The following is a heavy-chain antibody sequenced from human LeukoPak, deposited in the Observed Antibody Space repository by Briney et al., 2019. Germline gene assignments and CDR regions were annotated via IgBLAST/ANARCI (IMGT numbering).Heavy chain of an antibody. CDR1: GYTFRSYG. Sequence: ASVKVSCNASGYTFRSYGISWVRQAPGQGLEWMGIFNPSGGSTTYAQKFQGRVTMTRERSTSIVYMELSSLRSDDTAVYYCAREDTVTTMGFDYWGQGTLVTVSS. V-gene: IGHV1-46*01. D-gene: IGHD4-17*01. J-gene: IGHJ4*02. CDR3: AREDTVTTMGFDY. CDR2: FNPSGGST.